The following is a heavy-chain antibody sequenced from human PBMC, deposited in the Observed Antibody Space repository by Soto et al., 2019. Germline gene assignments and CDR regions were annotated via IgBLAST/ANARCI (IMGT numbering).Heavy chain of an antibody. CDR2: ISVSGGST. CDR1: GFPFNIYA. CDR3: AKAHTMGCSRNPSYIVY. D-gene: IGHD2-2*01. J-gene: IGHJ4*02. V-gene: IGHV3-23*01. Sequence: GGSLRLSCAASGFPFNIYAMSWVRQSPGKGLEWVSSISVSGGSTYYADSVKGRFTISRDNSKNTLYLQMNSLRAEDTAVYYYAKAHTMGCSRNPSYIVYWGQGTLVTVSS.